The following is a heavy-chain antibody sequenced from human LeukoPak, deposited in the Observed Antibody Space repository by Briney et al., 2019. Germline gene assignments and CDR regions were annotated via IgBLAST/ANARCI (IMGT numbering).Heavy chain of an antibody. CDR1: GFTFSIYT. J-gene: IGHJ4*02. D-gene: IGHD3-10*01. CDR2: ISSSGSYI. V-gene: IGHV3-21*04. CDR3: ARGSEGAGKGPFDY. Sequence: GGSLRLSCAASGFTFSIYTMHWVRQAPGKGLEWVSSISSSGSYIYYADSVKGRFTISRDNAKNSLYLQMNSLRAEDTAVYYCARGSEGAGKGPFDYWGQGTLVTVSS.